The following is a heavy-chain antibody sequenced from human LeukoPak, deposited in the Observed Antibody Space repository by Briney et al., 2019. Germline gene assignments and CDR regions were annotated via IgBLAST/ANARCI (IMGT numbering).Heavy chain of an antibody. CDR2: IYYSGST. CDR1: GGSISSSSYY. Sequence: SETLSLTCTVSGGSISSSSYYWGWIRQPPGKGLEWIGSIYYSGSTYYNPSLKSRVTISVDTSKNQFSLKLSSVTAADTAVYYCATRGTLGTRDARVFDYWGQGTLVTVSS. V-gene: IGHV4-39*07. CDR3: ATRGTLGTRDARVFDY. D-gene: IGHD5-24*01. J-gene: IGHJ4*02.